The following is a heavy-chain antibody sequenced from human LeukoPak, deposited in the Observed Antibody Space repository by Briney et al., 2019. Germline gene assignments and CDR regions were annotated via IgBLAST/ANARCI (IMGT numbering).Heavy chain of an antibody. V-gene: IGHV3-23*01. CDR3: AGSYYSLYYFDY. Sequence: GGSLRLSCAASGFTFSSYAMSWVRQAPGKGLEWVSAISGSGGSTYYADSVKGRFTISRDNSKNTLYLQMNSLRAGDTAVYYCAGSYYSLYYFDYWGQGTLVTVSS. J-gene: IGHJ4*02. D-gene: IGHD3-10*01. CDR1: GFTFSSYA. CDR2: ISGSGGST.